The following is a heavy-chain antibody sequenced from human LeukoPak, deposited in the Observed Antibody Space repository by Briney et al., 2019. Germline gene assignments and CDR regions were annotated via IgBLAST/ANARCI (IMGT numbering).Heavy chain of an antibody. CDR3: AKDQRPDSGYDIDS. J-gene: IGHJ4*02. CDR1: GFTFTTYS. CDR2: IYPSGGTT. Sequence: GGSLRFSSAASGFTFTTYSLSWVAQAPRKGWGGWLVIYPSGGTTYYADTVKGRFTISRDNSKNTLYLQMHSLRAEDTALYYCAKDQRPDSGYDIDSWGQGTLVTVSS. D-gene: IGHD5-12*01. V-gene: IGHV3-23*01.